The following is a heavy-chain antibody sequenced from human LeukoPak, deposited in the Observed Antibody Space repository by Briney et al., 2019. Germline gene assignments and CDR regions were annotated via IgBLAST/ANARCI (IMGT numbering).Heavy chain of an antibody. CDR3: VRWGLGKGEAFDI. D-gene: IGHD5-24*01. CDR2: ISGSRGST. CDR1: GFTFSTYA. J-gene: IGHJ3*02. Sequence: PGGSLRLSCAASGFTFSTYAMSWVRQAPGKGLEWVSAISGSRGSTYYTDSVKGRFTISRDNSKNTLYLQMNSLRAEDTAVYYCVRWGLGKGEAFDIWGQGTMVTVSS. V-gene: IGHV3-23*01.